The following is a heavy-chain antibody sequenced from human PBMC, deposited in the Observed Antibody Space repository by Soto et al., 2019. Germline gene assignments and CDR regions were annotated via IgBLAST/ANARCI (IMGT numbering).Heavy chain of an antibody. CDR1: GGSISSYY. Sequence: SETLSLTCTVSGGSISSYYWSRIRQPPGKGLEWIGYIYYSGSTNYNPSLKSRVTISVDTSKNQFSLKLSSVTAADTAVYYCARGGYCSGGSCYRSLAFDIWGQGTMVTVSS. D-gene: IGHD2-15*01. V-gene: IGHV4-59*01. J-gene: IGHJ3*02. CDR3: ARGGYCSGGSCYRSLAFDI. CDR2: IYYSGST.